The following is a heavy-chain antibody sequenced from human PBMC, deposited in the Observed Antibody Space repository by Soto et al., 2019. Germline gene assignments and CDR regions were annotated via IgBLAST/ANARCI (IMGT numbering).Heavy chain of an antibody. Sequence: GASVKVSCKASGYTFTSCGISWVRQAPGQGLEWMGWISAYNGNTNYAQKLQGRVTMTTDTSTSTAYMELRSLRSDDTAVYYCARDIVGADQHIYYYGMDVWGQGTTVTVSS. J-gene: IGHJ6*02. V-gene: IGHV1-18*04. CDR2: ISAYNGNT. CDR1: GYTFTSCG. D-gene: IGHD1-26*01. CDR3: ARDIVGADQHIYYYGMDV.